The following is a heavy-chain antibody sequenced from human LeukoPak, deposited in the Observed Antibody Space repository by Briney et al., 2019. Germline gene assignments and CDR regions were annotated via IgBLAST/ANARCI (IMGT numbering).Heavy chain of an antibody. CDR2: IYYSGST. J-gene: IGHJ5*02. D-gene: IGHD3-10*01. CDR1: GGSVSSGSYY. V-gene: IGHV4-61*01. CDR3: ARDLGDYYGSGSTNWFDP. Sequence: PSETLSLTCTVSGGSVSSGSYYWSWIRQPPGKGLEWIGYIYYSGSTNHNPSLKSRVTISVDTSKNQFSLKLSSVTAADTAVYYCARDLGDYYGSGSTNWFDPWGQGTLVTVSS.